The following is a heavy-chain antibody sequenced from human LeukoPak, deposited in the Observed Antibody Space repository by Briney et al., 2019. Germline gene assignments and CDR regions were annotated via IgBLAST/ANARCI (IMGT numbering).Heavy chain of an antibody. J-gene: IGHJ4*02. CDR1: GGSISSGGYY. Sequence: SQTLSLTCTVSGGSISSGGYYWSWIRQPPGKGLEWIGTIYYTGSTYYNPSLKSRVSISVDTSKNQFSLKLSSVTAADTAVYYCARQGSYYYLDYWGQGTLVTVSS. CDR3: ARQGSYYYLDY. D-gene: IGHD1-26*01. CDR2: IYYTGST. V-gene: IGHV4-39*01.